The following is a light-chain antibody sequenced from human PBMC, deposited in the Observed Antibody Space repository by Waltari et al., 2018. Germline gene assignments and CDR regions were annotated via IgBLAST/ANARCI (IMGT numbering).Light chain of an antibody. CDR1: QSISDY. J-gene: IGKJ1*01. Sequence: IQMTQSPPALSASVGYRVAITCRASQSISDYLHWYQQKPGKAPRVLIYTASSLQRGVPTRFSGSGSGTEFTLTISTLQPEDAATYYCQQSYSSPWTFGQGTKVEIK. CDR2: TAS. CDR3: QQSYSSPWT. V-gene: IGKV1-39*01.